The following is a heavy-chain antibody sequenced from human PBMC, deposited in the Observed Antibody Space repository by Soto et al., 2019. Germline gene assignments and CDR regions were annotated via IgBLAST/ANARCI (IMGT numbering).Heavy chain of an antibody. CDR3: ARGISDVCPYGMDI. CDR1: GFTFSSYS. V-gene: IGHV3-21*01. J-gene: IGHJ6*02. CDR2: ISSSSSYI. D-gene: IGHD3-10*02. Sequence: GGSLRLSCAASGFTFSSYSMNWVRQAPGKGLEWVSSISSSSSYIYYANSVKGRFTISRDNAKDSLYLQMNSLRAEDTAVYSCARGISDVCPYGMDIWGQGTTVTVSS.